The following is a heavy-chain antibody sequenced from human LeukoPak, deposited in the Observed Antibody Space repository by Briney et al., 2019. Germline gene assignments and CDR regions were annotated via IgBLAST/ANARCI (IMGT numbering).Heavy chain of an antibody. J-gene: IGHJ6*02. D-gene: IGHD1-26*01. CDR2: INPNSGGT. CDR3: ARGKPWWELLYYYGMDV. V-gene: IGHV1-2*02. Sequence: GSSVKVSCKASGYTFTGYYMHWVRQAPGQGLEWMGWINPNSGGTNYAQKFQGRVTMTRDTSISTAYMELSRLRSDDTAVYYCARGKPWWELLYYYGMDVWGQGTTVTVSS. CDR1: GYTFTGYY.